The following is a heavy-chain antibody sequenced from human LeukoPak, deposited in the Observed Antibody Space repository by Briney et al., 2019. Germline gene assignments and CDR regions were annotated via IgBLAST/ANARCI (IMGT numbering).Heavy chain of an antibody. D-gene: IGHD3-3*01. CDR2: INTNTGNP. J-gene: IGHJ4*02. CDR3: ARVETIFGVVIIPPDY. Sequence: ASVKVSCKASGYTFTSYAMNWVRQAPGQGLEWMGWINTNTGNPTYAQGLTGRFVFSLDTSVSTAYLQISSLKAEDTAVYYCARVETIFGVVIIPPDYWGQGTLVTVSS. CDR1: GYTFTSYA. V-gene: IGHV7-4-1*02.